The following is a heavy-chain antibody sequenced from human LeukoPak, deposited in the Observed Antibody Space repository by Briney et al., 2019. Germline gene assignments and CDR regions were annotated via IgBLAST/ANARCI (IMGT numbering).Heavy chain of an antibody. CDR3: AKRYCSSTTCYDDRGAFDY. D-gene: IGHD2-2*01. V-gene: IGHV4-38-2*02. J-gene: IGHJ4*02. CDR2: IYHSGST. CDR1: GYSISSGNY. Sequence: SETLPLTCTVSGYSISSGNYWDWIRQPPVKGLEWIGSIYHSGSTYYNPSLKSRVTISVDTSKNQFSLKLSSVTAADTAVYYCAKRYCSSTTCYDDRGAFDYWGQGTLVTVSS.